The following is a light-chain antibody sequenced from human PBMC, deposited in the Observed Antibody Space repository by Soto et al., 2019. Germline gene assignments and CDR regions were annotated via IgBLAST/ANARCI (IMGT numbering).Light chain of an antibody. CDR2: GAS. CDR3: QHLESAFRT. J-gene: IGKJ3*01. V-gene: IGKV3-20*01. CDR1: QSVSSTY. Sequence: EIVLTQSPGTLSLSPGERATLSCRASQSVSSTYLAWYQQSPGQAPRLLIHGASGRATGIPDRFSGSGSGTDFTLTISRLEPEDFAVYYCQHLESAFRTFGPGTKVEIK.